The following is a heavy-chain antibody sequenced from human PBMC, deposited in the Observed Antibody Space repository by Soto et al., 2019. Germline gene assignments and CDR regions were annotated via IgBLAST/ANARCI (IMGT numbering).Heavy chain of an antibody. Sequence: XGSLRLSIAASRFTFSSYDMHGVRQATGKGLEWVSAIGTTGDTYYPVSVKGRFTISRENAKNSLYLQMNSLRAGDTAVYFCARESPYSGNFDYWGQGTLVTVSS. CDR3: ARESPYSGNFDY. D-gene: IGHD1-26*01. CDR2: IGTTGDT. V-gene: IGHV3-13*01. CDR1: RFTFSSYD. J-gene: IGHJ4*02.